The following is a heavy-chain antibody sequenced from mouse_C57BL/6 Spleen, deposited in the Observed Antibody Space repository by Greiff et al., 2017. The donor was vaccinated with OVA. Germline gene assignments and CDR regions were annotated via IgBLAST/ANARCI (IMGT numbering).Heavy chain of an antibody. CDR3: ARDRGTTVVGFDY. J-gene: IGHJ2*01. Sequence: EVKLVESGGGLVKPGGSLKLSCAASGFTFSSYAMSWVRPTPEKRLEWVATISDGGSYTYYPANVQGRFTISRDNAKNNLYLQMSHLKSEDTAMYYCARDRGTTVVGFDYWGQGTTLTVSS. D-gene: IGHD1-1*01. CDR1: GFTFSSYA. CDR2: ISDGGSYT. V-gene: IGHV5-4*01.